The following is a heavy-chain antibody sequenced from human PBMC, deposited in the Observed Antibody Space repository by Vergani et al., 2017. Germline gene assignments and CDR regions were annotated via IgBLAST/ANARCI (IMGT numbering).Heavy chain of an antibody. D-gene: IGHD3-10*01. CDR2: IYYSGST. CDR1: GGSISSGGYY. V-gene: IGHV4-31*03. J-gene: IGHJ4*02. Sequence: QVQLQESGPGLVKPSQTLSLTCTVSGGSISSGGYYWSWIRQHPGKGLEWIGYIYYSGSTYYNPSLKSRVTISVDKSKNQFSLKLSAVTAADTAVYYCARDEGRGGHGSGVFDYWGQGTLVTVSS. CDR3: ARDEGRGGHGSGVFDY.